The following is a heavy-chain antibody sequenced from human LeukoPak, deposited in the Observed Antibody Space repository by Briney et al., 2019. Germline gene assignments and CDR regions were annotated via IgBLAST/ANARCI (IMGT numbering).Heavy chain of an antibody. CDR1: GFTFSNYG. J-gene: IGHJ4*02. Sequence: GRSLSLSCAASGFTFSNYGFHWVRQVPGKGLEWVAVIWSDGSKKYYADSVKGRFTISRDNSENTLYLQMNNLRAEDTAVFYCATNAGQWLVPYDYWGQGTLVTVSS. D-gene: IGHD6-19*01. V-gene: IGHV3-33*01. CDR2: IWSDGSKK. CDR3: ATNAGQWLVPYDY.